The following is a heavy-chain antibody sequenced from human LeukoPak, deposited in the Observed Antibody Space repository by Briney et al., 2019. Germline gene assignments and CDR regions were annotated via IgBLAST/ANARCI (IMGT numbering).Heavy chain of an antibody. J-gene: IGHJ3*02. V-gene: IGHV3-21*01. D-gene: IGHD3-10*01. Sequence: PGGSLRLYCAASGFTFSSYSMIWVRQAPGKGLEWVSSISSSSSYIYYADSVKGRFTISRDNAKNSLYLQMNSLRAEDTAVYYCARPNMVRGVSDAFDIWGQGTMVTVSS. CDR2: ISSSSSYI. CDR3: ARPNMVRGVSDAFDI. CDR1: GFTFSSYS.